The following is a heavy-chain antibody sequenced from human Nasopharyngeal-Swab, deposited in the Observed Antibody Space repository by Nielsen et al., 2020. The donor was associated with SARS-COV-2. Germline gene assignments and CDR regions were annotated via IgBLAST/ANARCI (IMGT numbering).Heavy chain of an antibody. D-gene: IGHD3-10*01. Sequence: SCLASGFPFNIYAMAWVRRTPGRGLQWVSGISASGGSTYYTDSVKGRFAVSRDNSRNTLYLQMHSLRVEDTALYYCAKDDVVRGDAFDIWGQGTMVTVSS. J-gene: IGHJ3*02. CDR1: GFPFNIYA. CDR2: ISASGGST. CDR3: AKDDVVRGDAFDI. V-gene: IGHV3-23*01.